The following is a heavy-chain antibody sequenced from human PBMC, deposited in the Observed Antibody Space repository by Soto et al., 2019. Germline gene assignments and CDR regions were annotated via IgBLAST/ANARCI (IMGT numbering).Heavy chain of an antibody. V-gene: IGHV1-69*01. CDR2: IIPMFGTA. D-gene: IGHD3-22*01. Sequence: QVQLVQSGAEVRKPGSSVKVSCKASGGTFSRHAISWVRQAPGQGLEWMGGIIPMFGTANHAQKFQGRVTIMADESTSTANMELGCMRSEATAIYDCASGWAIDSTDYYYAYWGQGTLVIVSS. CDR3: ASGWAIDSTDYYYAY. CDR1: GGTFSRHA. J-gene: IGHJ4*02.